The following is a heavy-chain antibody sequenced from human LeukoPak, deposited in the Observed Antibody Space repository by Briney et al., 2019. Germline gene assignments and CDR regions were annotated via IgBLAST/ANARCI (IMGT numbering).Heavy chain of an antibody. V-gene: IGHV3-7*01. J-gene: IGHJ4*02. Sequence: GGSLRLSCVVSGYSFSSNMMTWVRQAPGKGLEWVATILPGGRESYRVDSVKGRFTISRDNAKNSLYLQMSSLRAGDTAVYYCMSAHGYWGQGTLVTVTS. CDR3: MSAHGY. CDR2: ILPGGRES. CDR1: GYSFSSNM.